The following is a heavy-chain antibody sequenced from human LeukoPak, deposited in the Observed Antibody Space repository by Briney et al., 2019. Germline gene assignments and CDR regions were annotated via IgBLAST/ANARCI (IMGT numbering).Heavy chain of an antibody. Sequence: PGRSLRLSCAASGFTFDDYGMSWVRQAPGKGLEWVSFIYSAGSTHYSDSVKGRFTISIDNSKNTLYLQMNSLRAEDTAVYYCARRAGAYTHPYDYWGQGTLVTVS. CDR3: ARRAGAYTHPYDY. D-gene: IGHD3-16*01. CDR1: GFTFDDYG. J-gene: IGHJ4*02. V-gene: IGHV3-53*01. CDR2: IYSAGST.